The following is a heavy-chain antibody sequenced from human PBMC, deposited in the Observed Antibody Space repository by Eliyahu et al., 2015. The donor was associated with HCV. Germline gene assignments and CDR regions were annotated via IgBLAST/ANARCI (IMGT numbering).Heavy chain of an antibody. J-gene: IGHJ4*02. V-gene: IGHV3-48*03. D-gene: IGHD3-22*01. Sequence: EVQLVESGGGLVQPGGSLRLSCXASGXXFXVXEMNWVRQAPGKGLEWVSYISSSGSTIYYADSVKGRFTISRDNAKNSLYLQMNSLRAEDTAVYYCAREAAYLYNYDSSGNFDYWGRGTLVTVSS. CDR2: ISSSGSTI. CDR1: GXXFXVXE. CDR3: AREAAYLYNYDSSGNFDY.